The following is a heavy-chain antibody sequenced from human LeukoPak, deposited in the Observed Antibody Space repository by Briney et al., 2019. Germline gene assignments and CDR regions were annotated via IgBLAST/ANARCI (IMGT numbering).Heavy chain of an antibody. CDR2: IYYTGST. CDR3: ARGSITVVPAFDI. J-gene: IGHJ3*02. D-gene: IGHD4-23*01. Sequence: PSETPSLTCTVSGGSLSTYYWSWIRQPPGKGLEWMACIYYTGSTNYNPSLKSRGTMSVDTSKNQFSLRLTSVTAADTAVYYCARGSITVVPAFDIWGQGTVVTVSS. CDR1: GGSLSTYY. V-gene: IGHV4-59*12.